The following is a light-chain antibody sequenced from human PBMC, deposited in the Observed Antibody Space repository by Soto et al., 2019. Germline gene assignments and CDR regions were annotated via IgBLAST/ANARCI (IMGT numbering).Light chain of an antibody. J-gene: IGKJ1*01. V-gene: IGKV3-20*01. Sequence: EIVLTQSPGTLSLSPGERATLSCRASQSVSSSHLAWYQQKPGQAPRPLIYGASSRAIGIPDRFSGSGSGTDFTLTISRLGPEGFAVYYCQQYGSSPWTFGQRTKAEIK. CDR3: QQYGSSPWT. CDR2: GAS. CDR1: QSVSSSH.